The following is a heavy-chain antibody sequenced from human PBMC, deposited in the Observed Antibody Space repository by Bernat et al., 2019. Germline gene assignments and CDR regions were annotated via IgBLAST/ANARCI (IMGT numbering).Heavy chain of an antibody. CDR3: ARQYCSGGSCSGWFDP. CDR2: IYPGDSDT. Sequence: EVQLVQSGAEVKKPGESLKISCKGSGYSFTSYWIGWVRQMPGKGLEWMGIIYPGDSDTKYSPSFQGQVTISADKSISTAYLQWSSLKASDTAMYYCARQYCSGGSCSGWFDPWGQGTLVTVSS. D-gene: IGHD2-15*01. V-gene: IGHV5-51*01. CDR1: GYSFTSYW. J-gene: IGHJ5*02.